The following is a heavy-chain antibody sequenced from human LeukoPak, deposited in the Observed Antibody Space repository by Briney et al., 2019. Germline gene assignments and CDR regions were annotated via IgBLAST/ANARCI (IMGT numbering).Heavy chain of an antibody. Sequence: GGSLRLSCAASGFTSSSYALNWVRQAPGKGLEWVATVSGSGDRMYHADSVKGRFTISRDSSKNTIYLQMNSLRAEDTALYYCAKAAAAPGFDFWGQGTLVTVSS. CDR2: VSGSGDRM. D-gene: IGHD6-13*01. V-gene: IGHV3-23*01. CDR3: AKAAAAPGFDF. J-gene: IGHJ4*02. CDR1: GFTSSSYA.